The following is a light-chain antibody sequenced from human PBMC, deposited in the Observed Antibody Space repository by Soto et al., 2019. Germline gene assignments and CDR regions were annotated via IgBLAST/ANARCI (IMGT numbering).Light chain of an antibody. J-gene: IGLJ2*01. Sequence: QSVLTQPPSASGTPGQRVTISCSGSSSNIGSNTVNWYQQLPGTAPKLLIYSNSQRPSGVPDRISGSKSGGSASLAISGLQSEDEADYYCAAWDDSLNGVVFGGGTKLTVL. CDR2: SNS. CDR3: AAWDDSLNGVV. CDR1: SSNIGSNT. V-gene: IGLV1-44*01.